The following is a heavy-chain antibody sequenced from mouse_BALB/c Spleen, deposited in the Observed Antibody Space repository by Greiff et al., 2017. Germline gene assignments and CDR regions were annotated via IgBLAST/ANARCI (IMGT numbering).Heavy chain of an antibody. V-gene: IGHV5-6-5*01. D-gene: IGHD2-4*01. CDR2: ISSGGST. J-gene: IGHJ2*01. CDR3: ARGSTIITTVYYFDY. CDR1: GFTFSSYA. Sequence: EVKLVESGGGLVKPGGSLKLSCAASGFTFSSYAMSWVRQTPEKRLEWVASISSGGSTYYPDSVKGRFTISRDNARNILYLQMSSLRSEDTAMYYCARGSTIITTVYYFDYWGQGTTLTVSS.